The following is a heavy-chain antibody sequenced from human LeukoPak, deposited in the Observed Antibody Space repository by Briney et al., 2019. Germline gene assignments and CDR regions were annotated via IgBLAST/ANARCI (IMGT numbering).Heavy chain of an antibody. CDR1: GGSISSSSYY. D-gene: IGHD3-22*01. J-gene: IGHJ3*02. CDR2: IYYSGST. Sequence: PSETLSLTCTVSGGSISSSSYYWGWIRQPPGKGLEWIGSIYYSGSTYYNPSLKSRVTISVDTSKNQFSLKLSSVTAADTAVYYCARGDYYDSSGYPLAPFDIWGQGTMVTVSS. V-gene: IGHV4-39*07. CDR3: ARGDYYDSSGYPLAPFDI.